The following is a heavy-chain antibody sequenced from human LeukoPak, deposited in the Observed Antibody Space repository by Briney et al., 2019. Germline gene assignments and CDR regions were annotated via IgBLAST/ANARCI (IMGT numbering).Heavy chain of an antibody. CDR3: ARAPLQAMGSGFI. D-gene: IGHD6-19*01. J-gene: IGHJ4*02. Sequence: PSETLSLTCAVYGGSFSGYYWSWIRQPPGKGLEWIGYIYYSGSTNYNPSLKSRVTISVDTSRNQFSLKLSSVTAADTAVYYCARAPLQAMGSGFIWGQGTLVTVSS. V-gene: IGHV4-59*01. CDR1: GGSFSGYY. CDR2: IYYSGST.